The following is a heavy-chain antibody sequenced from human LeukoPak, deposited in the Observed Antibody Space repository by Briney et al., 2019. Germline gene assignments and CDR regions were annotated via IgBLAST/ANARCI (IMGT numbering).Heavy chain of an antibody. CDR2: RNPNSGGT. V-gene: IGHV1-2*02. CDR3: ARWVPEDSSGYYARDC. CDR1: GYTXTAYY. J-gene: IGHJ4*02. Sequence: GASVKVSYKASGYTXTAYYIHWVRQAPGQGLEWMGWRNPNSGGTNFAQRFQGRVTMTRDTSISTAYMELSRLRSDDTAVYYCARWVPEDSSGYYARDCWGQGTLVTVSS. D-gene: IGHD3-22*01.